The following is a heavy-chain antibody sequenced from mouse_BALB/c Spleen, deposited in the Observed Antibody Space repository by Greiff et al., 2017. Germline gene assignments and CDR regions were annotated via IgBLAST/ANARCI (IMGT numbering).Heavy chain of an antibody. V-gene: IGHV14-4*02. CDR3: NAWGVRGDYYAMDY. J-gene: IGHJ4*01. CDR2: IDPENGDT. CDR1: GFNIKDYY. Sequence: EVQLQQSGAELVRSGASVKLSCTASGFNIKDYYMHWVKQRPEQGLEWIGWIDPENGDTEYAPKFQGKATMTADTSSNTAYLQLSSLTSEDTAVYYCNAWGVRGDYYAMDYWGQGTSVTVSS. D-gene: IGHD2-14*01.